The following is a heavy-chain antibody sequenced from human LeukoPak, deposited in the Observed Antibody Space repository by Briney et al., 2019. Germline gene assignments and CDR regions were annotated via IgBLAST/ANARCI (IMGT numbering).Heavy chain of an antibody. V-gene: IGHV3-7*03. CDR2: IKQDGSEK. D-gene: IGHD4-17*01. CDR3: ARDLVDYGDYFTHAFDI. J-gene: IGHJ3*02. CDR1: GFTFSSYW. Sequence: GGSLRLSCAASGFTFSSYWMSWVRQAPGKGLEWVANIKQDGSEKYYVDSVKGRFTISRANVKNSLYLQMNSLRAEDTAVYYCARDLVDYGDYFTHAFDIWGQGTMVTVSS.